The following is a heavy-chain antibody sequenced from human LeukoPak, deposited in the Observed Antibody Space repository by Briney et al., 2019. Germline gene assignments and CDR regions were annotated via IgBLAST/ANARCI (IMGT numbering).Heavy chain of an antibody. Sequence: SVKVSCKASGGTFSSYAISWVRQAPGQGLEWMGGIIPIFGTANYAQKFQGRVTITTDESTSTAYMELSSLRPEDTAVYYCARELDCSSTSCYSWFDPWGQGTLVTVSS. CDR1: GGTFSSYA. CDR3: ARELDCSSTSCYSWFDP. V-gene: IGHV1-69*05. CDR2: IIPIFGTA. D-gene: IGHD2-2*01. J-gene: IGHJ5*02.